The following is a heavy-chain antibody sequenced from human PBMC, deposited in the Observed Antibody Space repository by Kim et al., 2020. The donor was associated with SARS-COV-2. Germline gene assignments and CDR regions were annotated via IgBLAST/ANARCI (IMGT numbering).Heavy chain of an antibody. J-gene: IGHJ4*02. D-gene: IGHD6-19*01. CDR1: GDSVSNNSAT. V-gene: IGHV6-1*01. CDR2: TFYRSKWYS. Sequence: SQTLSLTCAISGDSVSNNSATWNWIRQYASRGLEWLGRTFYRSKWYSEYAPSVKSRVTINPDTSKNQLSLQLNSVTPEDTAVYYCARGGGYHSGWAFDYWGQGTLVSVSS. CDR3: ARGGGYHSGWAFDY.